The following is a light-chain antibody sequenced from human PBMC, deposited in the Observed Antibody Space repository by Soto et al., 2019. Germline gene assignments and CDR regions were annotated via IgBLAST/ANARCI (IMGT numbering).Light chain of an antibody. J-gene: IGKJ1*01. CDR2: GAS. V-gene: IGKV3-20*01. CDR3: QQYGSSSWT. Sequence: DIVLTQSPGPLSLSPGKRATLSCRSSQSISSSYLAWYQQRPGQAPRLIIYGASSRATGIPDRFSGSGSGTECTLTISRLEPEDVAVYYCQQYGSSSWTFGQGTKVDIK. CDR1: QSISSSY.